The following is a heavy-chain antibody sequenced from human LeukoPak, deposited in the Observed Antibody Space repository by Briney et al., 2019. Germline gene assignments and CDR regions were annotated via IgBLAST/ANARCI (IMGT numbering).Heavy chain of an antibody. V-gene: IGHV1-46*01. Sequence: ASVKVSCRASVYTFTTYYMHWVRQAPGQGLEWMGIFNPSGGGTFYAQKFHGRVTMTGDTSTSTVYMELSSLRSDDMAVYYCARGGDFWSGYYYYFDYWGQGTLVTVSS. CDR3: ARGGDFWSGYYYYFDY. CDR2: FNPSGGGT. CDR1: VYTFTTYY. D-gene: IGHD3-3*01. J-gene: IGHJ4*02.